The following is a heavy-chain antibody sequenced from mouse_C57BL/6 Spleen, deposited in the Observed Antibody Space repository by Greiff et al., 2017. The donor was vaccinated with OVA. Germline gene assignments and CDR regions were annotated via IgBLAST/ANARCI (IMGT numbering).Heavy chain of an antibody. CDR3: ARSHYYCSSCDFGY. CDR1: GFTIKDYY. J-gene: IGHJ2*01. D-gene: IGHD1-1*01. V-gene: IGHV14-2*01. CDR2: IDPEDGET. Sequence: VQLQQSGAELVKPGASVKLSCTASGFTIKDYYMHWVKQRTEQGLEWIGRIDPEDGETKYDPKFKGKATITADTSSNTAYLQLSSLTSEDTAVYYCARSHYYCSSCDFGYWGQGTTLTVSS.